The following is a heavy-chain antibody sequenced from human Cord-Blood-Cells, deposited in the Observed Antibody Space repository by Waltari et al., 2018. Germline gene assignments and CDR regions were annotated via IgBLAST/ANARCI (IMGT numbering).Heavy chain of an antibody. CDR3: ARDLTACYFDY. CDR2: ISYDGSNK. Sequence: QVQLVESGGGVVQPGRSLRLSCAASGFTFSSYPMHWVRQAPGKGLEWVAVISYDGSNKYYADSVKGRFTISRDNSKNTLYLQMNSLRAEDTAVYYCARDLTACYFDYWGQGTLVTVSS. D-gene: IGHD3-9*01. V-gene: IGHV3-30-3*01. J-gene: IGHJ4*02. CDR1: GFTFSSYP.